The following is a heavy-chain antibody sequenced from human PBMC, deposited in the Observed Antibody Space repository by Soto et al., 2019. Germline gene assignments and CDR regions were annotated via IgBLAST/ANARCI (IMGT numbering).Heavy chain of an antibody. CDR1: GFTFDDYA. Sequence: GGSLRLSCAASGFTFDDYAMHWVRQAPGKGLEWVSGISWNSGSIGYADSVKGRFTISRDNAKNSLYLQMNSLRAEDTALYYCAKAPEDRGYSYGWYYFDYWGQGTLVTVSS. V-gene: IGHV3-9*01. CDR3: AKAPEDRGYSYGWYYFDY. D-gene: IGHD5-18*01. J-gene: IGHJ4*02. CDR2: ISWNSGSI.